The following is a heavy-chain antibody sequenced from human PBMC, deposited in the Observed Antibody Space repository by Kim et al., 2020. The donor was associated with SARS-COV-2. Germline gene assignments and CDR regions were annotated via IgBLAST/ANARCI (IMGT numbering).Heavy chain of an antibody. V-gene: IGHV3-7*01. J-gene: IGHJ6*02. D-gene: IGHD6-19*01. CDR3: ARDNSVAATYYCYYGMDG. Sequence: GGSLRLSCAASGFTFSSYWMSWVRQAPGKGLEWVANIKQDGSEKYYVDSVKGRFTISRDNAKNSLYLQMNSLRAEDTAVYYCARDNSVAATYYCYYGMDGWGQGTTVTVSS. CDR2: IKQDGSEK. CDR1: GFTFSSYW.